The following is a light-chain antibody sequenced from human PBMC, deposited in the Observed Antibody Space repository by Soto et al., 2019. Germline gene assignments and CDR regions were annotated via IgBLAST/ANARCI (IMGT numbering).Light chain of an antibody. CDR2: GAF. CDR1: QSVSSSY. J-gene: IGKJ1*01. Sequence: EIVLTQSPGTLSLSPGERATLSCRASQSVSSSYLAWYQQRPGQAPRLLIYGAFRRATGIPDRFSGGGSGTDFTLTISRLEPEDFAVYYCQQCGSSPWTFGQGTKVDIK. V-gene: IGKV3-20*01. CDR3: QQCGSSPWT.